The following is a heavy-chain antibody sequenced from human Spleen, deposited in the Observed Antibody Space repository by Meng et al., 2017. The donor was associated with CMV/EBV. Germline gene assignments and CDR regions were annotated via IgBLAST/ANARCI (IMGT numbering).Heavy chain of an antibody. CDR3: ARGLEGPNYGYYFDY. CDR1: GYSISSGYY. CDR2: IYHGGST. D-gene: IGHD4/OR15-4a*01. Sequence: SETLSLTCTVSGYSISSGYYWGWIRQPPGKGLEWIGSIYHGGSTYYNPSLKSRVAISIDTSKNQFSLKMTSVTAADTAVYYCARGLEGPNYGYYFDYWGQGTLVTVSS. J-gene: IGHJ4*02. V-gene: IGHV4-38-2*02.